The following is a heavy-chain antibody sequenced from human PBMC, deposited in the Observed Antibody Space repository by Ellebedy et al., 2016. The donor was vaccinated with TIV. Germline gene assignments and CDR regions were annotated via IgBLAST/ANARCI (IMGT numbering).Heavy chain of an antibody. CDR2: IYHSGSS. Sequence: MPSETLSLTCAISGGSISSTVWWSWVRQPPGKGLEWIGEIYHSGSSNHNPSLDSRVTISLDKSKNLFSLNLTSVTAADTAVYYCASCHTGSYGCVYWGQGTLVTVSS. D-gene: IGHD1-26*01. J-gene: IGHJ4*02. V-gene: IGHV4/OR15-8*01. CDR3: ASCHTGSYGCVY. CDR1: GGSISSTVW.